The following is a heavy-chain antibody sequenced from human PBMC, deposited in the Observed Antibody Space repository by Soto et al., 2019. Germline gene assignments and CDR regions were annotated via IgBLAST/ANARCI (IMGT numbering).Heavy chain of an antibody. CDR1: GFPFSSYA. D-gene: IGHD3-3*01. CDR2: ISGSGGST. CDR3: AKDLKGVGDSSSTWAVYYYYGMAV. Sequence: GRSLRLSCAASGFPFSSYAMSLVRQAPGKGLEWVSAISGSGGSTYYADSVKGRFTISRDNSKNTLYLQINSLRAEDTAVYYCAKDLKGVGDSSSTWAVYYYYGMAVWGQGTTVTASS. V-gene: IGHV3-23*01. J-gene: IGHJ6*02.